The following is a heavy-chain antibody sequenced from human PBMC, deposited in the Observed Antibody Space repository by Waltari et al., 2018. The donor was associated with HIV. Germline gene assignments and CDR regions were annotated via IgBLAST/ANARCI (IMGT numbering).Heavy chain of an antibody. CDR2: INAGKGNT. D-gene: IGHD3-16*02. V-gene: IGHV1-3*01. CDR1: GYTFTSYA. CDR3: AFVPFGGVIVDY. Sequence: QVQLVQSGAEVKKPGASVKVSCKASGYTFTSYAMHWVRQAPGQRREWMGWINAGKGNTKYAQKFQGRVTITRDTSASKAYMELSSLRSEDTAVDYWAFVPFGGVIVDYWGQGTLVTVSS. J-gene: IGHJ4*02.